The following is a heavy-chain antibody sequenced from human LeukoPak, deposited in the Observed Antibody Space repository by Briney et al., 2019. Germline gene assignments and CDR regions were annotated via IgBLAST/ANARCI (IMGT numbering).Heavy chain of an antibody. Sequence: ASVKVSCKASGYTFTSYGISWVRQAPGQGLEWMGWINFYNGNIDYAQKLQGRVTMTTDTSTSTAYMELRSLRSDDTAVYHCARVGDILTGYPEYLDDWGQGTLVTVSS. CDR2: INFYNGNI. CDR1: GYTFTSYG. V-gene: IGHV1-18*01. J-gene: IGHJ4*02. CDR3: ARVGDILTGYPEYLDD. D-gene: IGHD3-9*01.